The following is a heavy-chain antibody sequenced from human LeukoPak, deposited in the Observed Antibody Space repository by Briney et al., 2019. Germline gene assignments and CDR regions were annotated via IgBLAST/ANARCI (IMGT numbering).Heavy chain of an antibody. CDR1: GGTFSSYA. Sequence: ASVKVSCKASGGTFSSYAISWVRQAPGQGLEWMGRIIPILGIANYAQKLQGRVTITADKSTSTAYMELSSLRSEDTAVYYCARDQGYSYGFDYWGQGTLVTVSS. CDR2: IIPILGIA. D-gene: IGHD5-18*01. CDR3: ARDQGYSYGFDY. V-gene: IGHV1-69*04. J-gene: IGHJ4*02.